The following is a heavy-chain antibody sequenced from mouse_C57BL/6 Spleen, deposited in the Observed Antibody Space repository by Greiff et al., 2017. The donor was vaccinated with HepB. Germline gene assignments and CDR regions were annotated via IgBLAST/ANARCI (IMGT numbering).Heavy chain of an antibody. Sequence: VQLQQSGAELARPGASVKLSCKASGYTFTSYGISWVKQRTGQGLEWIGEIYPRSGNTYYNEKFKGKATLTADKSSSTAYMELRSLTSEDSAVYFGARSDDGFPFAYWGQGTLVTVSA. CDR2: IYPRSGNT. V-gene: IGHV1-81*01. J-gene: IGHJ3*01. D-gene: IGHD2-3*01. CDR1: GYTFTSYG. CDR3: ARSDDGFPFAY.